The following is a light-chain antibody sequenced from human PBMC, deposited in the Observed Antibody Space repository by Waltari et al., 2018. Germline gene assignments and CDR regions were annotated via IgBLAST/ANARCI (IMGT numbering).Light chain of an antibody. CDR3: QALGSNRWV. Sequence: SSELTQPPSVSVSPGQTASITCSGVILGRKYASWYQHKPGQSPLLVIYQDINRPSGIPERFSGSKSGNTATLTISGTQAMDDADYYCQALGSNRWVFGGGTKLTVL. V-gene: IGLV3-1*01. J-gene: IGLJ3*02. CDR1: ILGRKY. CDR2: QDI.